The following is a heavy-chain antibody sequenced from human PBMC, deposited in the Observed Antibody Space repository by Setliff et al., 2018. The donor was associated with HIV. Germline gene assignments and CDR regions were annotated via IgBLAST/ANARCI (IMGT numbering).Heavy chain of an antibody. D-gene: IGHD3-22*01. J-gene: IGHJ3*01. CDR3: ARDLDYYEDSGYADAFDV. CDR2: ISTSSRFK. Sequence: PGGSLRLSCVASGFTFSSYSMNWVRQAPGKGPEWVSSISTSSRFKYYTDTVKGRFTISRDNSKNSLYLQMNSLRAEDTAVYYCARDLDYYEDSGYADAFDVWGQGTMVTVSS. CDR1: GFTFSSYS. V-gene: IGHV3-21*01.